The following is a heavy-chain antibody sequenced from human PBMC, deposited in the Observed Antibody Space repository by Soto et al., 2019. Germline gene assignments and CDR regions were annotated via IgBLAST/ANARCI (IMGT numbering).Heavy chain of an antibody. D-gene: IGHD6-6*01. CDR1: RFNFRYYS. V-gene: IGHV3-15*01. Sequence: GGSLRLYFAASRFNFRYYSMSWVRQALGKGLEWVGRIKSKSYGGSTDYAALVKGRFTISRDDSENTLYLQMNSLNTEVTAVYYCTATIAARSVYYYCMDVWGKGT. CDR2: IKSKSYGGST. J-gene: IGHJ6*03. CDR3: TATIAARSVYYYCMDV.